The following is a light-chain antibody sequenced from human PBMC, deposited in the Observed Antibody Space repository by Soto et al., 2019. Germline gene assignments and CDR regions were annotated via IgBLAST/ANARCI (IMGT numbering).Light chain of an antibody. CDR2: VNS. V-gene: IGLV1-40*01. CDR3: QSYDSSLSGWV. J-gene: IGLJ3*02. Sequence: QSVLTQPPSVSGAPGQRVTISCTGSSSNIGAGYGVHWYQQLPGTAPKLLIYVNSNRPSGVPDRFSGSKSGTSAPLAITGLRAEDEADYYCQSYDSSLSGWVFGGGTKLTVL. CDR1: SSNIGAGYG.